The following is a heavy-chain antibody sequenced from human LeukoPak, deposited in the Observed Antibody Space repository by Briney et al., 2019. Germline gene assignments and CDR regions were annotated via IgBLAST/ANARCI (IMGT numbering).Heavy chain of an antibody. Sequence: SETLSLTCAVSGGSISSSGYYWGWIRQPPGKGLEWIGSIYYSGSTYYNPSLKSRVTISVDTSQNQFSLKVSSVTAADTAVYYCARMPQVVPVSYYFDYWGQGTLVTVSS. CDR1: GGSISSSGYY. CDR3: ARMPQVVPVSYYFDY. V-gene: IGHV4-39*07. CDR2: IYYSGST. D-gene: IGHD2-2*01. J-gene: IGHJ4*02.